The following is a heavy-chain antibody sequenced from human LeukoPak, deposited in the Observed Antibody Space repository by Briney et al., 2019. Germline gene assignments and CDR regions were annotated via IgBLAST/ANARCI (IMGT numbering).Heavy chain of an antibody. J-gene: IGHJ4*02. Sequence: QPGGSLRLSCAASGLTFSSYEMNWVRQAPGKGLEWVSYISSSGSTIYYADSVKGRFTISRDNAKNSLYLQMNSLRAEDTAVYYCASQGGEYCSGGNCYLFDYWGQGTLVTVSS. D-gene: IGHD2-15*01. CDR3: ASQGGEYCSGGNCYLFDY. CDR1: GLTFSSYE. CDR2: ISSSGSTI. V-gene: IGHV3-48*03.